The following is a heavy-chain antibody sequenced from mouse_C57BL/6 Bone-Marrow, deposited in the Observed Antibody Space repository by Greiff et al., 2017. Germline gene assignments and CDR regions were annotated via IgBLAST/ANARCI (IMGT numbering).Heavy chain of an antibody. V-gene: IGHV5-4*03. CDR2: ISDGGSYT. D-gene: IGHD2-5*01. Sequence: EVMLVESGGGLVKPGGSLKLSCAASGFTFSSYAMSWVRQTPEKRLEWVATISDGGSYTYYPDNVKGRFTISRDNAKNNLYLQMSHLKSEDTAMYYCARGLAYYSNYWYFDVWVTGTTVTVSS. CDR1: GFTFSSYA. J-gene: IGHJ1*03. CDR3: ARGLAYYSNYWYFDV.